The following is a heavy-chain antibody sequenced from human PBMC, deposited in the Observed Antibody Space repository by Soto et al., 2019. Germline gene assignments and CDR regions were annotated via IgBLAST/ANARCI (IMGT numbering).Heavy chain of an antibody. Sequence: KTSETLSLTCSVSGDSISNLDYFWAWIRQPPGQALEYIGYIYKSATTYYNPSFESRVATSVDTSKSQFSLNVTSVTAADTAVYFCARGRYCLTGRCFPNWFDSWGQGALVTDSS. V-gene: IGHV4-30-4*01. CDR1: GDSISNLDYF. J-gene: IGHJ5*01. CDR3: ARGRYCLTGRCFPNWFDS. CDR2: IYKSATT. D-gene: IGHD7-27*01.